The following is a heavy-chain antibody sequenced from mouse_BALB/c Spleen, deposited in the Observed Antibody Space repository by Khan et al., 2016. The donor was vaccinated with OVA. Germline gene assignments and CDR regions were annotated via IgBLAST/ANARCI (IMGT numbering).Heavy chain of an antibody. Sequence: QVQLQQSGADLARPGASVKMSCKASGYTFTSYTMHWVKQRPGQGLEWIGYIISSSGYTNYNQKFKDMATLTADKSSSTAYMQLSSLTSEDSAVYYCARDFHYYGSRGAMDYWGPATSVTVSS. D-gene: IGHD1-1*01. CDR3: ARDFHYYGSRGAMDY. V-gene: IGHV1-4*01. CDR1: GYTFTSYT. J-gene: IGHJ4*01. CDR2: IISSSGYT.